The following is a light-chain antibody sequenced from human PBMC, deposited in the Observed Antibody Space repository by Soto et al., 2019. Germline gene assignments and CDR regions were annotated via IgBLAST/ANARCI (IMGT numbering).Light chain of an antibody. CDR3: HQRLNWLT. V-gene: IGKV3-11*01. Sequence: EIVLTQSPATLSLSPGERATLSCRASQSVSSYLAWYQQKPGQAPRLLIYDASNRATGIPARFSGRGSGTDCPLTISVLEPEDFAVYYCHQRLNWLTFGGGTKVEIK. J-gene: IGKJ4*01. CDR1: QSVSSY. CDR2: DAS.